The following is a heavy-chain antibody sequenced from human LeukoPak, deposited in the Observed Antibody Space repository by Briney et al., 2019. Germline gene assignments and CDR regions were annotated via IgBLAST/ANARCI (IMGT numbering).Heavy chain of an antibody. V-gene: IGHV3-30*18. CDR2: ISYDGSNK. Sequence: GRSLRLSCAASGFTFSSYGMHWVRQAPGKGLEWVAVISYDGSNKYYADSVKGRFTISRDNSKNTLYLQMNSLRAEDTAVYYCAKDLSGDGYYYYGMDVWGQGTTVTVSS. CDR1: GFTFSSYG. CDR3: AKDLSGDGYYYYGMDV. J-gene: IGHJ6*02. D-gene: IGHD2/OR15-2a*01.